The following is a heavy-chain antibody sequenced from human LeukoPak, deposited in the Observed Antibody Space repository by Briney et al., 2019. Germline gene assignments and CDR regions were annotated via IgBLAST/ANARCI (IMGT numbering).Heavy chain of an antibody. V-gene: IGHV3-33*01. J-gene: IGHJ5*01. Sequence: GRSVTLSCAAWGFTLSDQGVLGLRQATGKGLEWVAVIWIDGSNMDCVDSVKGRFTIYSDNSKNTLNLCMNSLTAKDAAVRYCARHQNGGGELLNWFDSWGQGPLATASS. CDR2: IWIDGSNM. D-gene: IGHD3-10*01. CDR3: ARHQNGGGELLNWFDS. CDR1: GFTLSDQG.